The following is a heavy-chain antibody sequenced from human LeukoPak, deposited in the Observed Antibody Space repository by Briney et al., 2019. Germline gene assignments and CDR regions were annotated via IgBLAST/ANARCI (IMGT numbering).Heavy chain of an antibody. CDR1: GFTFSDYY. CDR2: ISSSGSTI. D-gene: IGHD3-22*01. Sequence: GGSLRLSCAASGFTFSDYYMSWIRQAPGKGLEWVSYISSSGSTIYYADSVKGRFTISRDNAKNSLYLQMDSLRAEDTAVYYCARYYYDSSGYYHAEYFQHWGQGTLVTVSS. V-gene: IGHV3-11*01. CDR3: ARYYYDSSGYYHAEYFQH. J-gene: IGHJ1*01.